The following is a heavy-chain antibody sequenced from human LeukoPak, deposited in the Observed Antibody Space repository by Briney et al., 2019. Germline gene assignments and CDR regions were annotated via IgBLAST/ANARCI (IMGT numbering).Heavy chain of an antibody. J-gene: IGHJ4*02. V-gene: IGHV4-30-2*01. CDR1: GGSISSGGYS. CDR2: IYHSGST. D-gene: IGHD1-14*01. CDR3: ARKRTVGSIDY. Sequence: SETLSLTCAVSGGSISSGGYSWSWIRQPPGKGLEWIGYIYHSGSTYYNPSLKSRVTISVGKPKNQFSLKLNSVTAADTAIYYCARKRTVGSIDYWGQGTLVTVSS.